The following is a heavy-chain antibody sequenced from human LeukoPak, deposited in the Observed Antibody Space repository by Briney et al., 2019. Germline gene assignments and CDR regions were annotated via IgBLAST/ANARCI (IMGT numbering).Heavy chain of an antibody. J-gene: IGHJ4*02. CDR1: GVSVSNNF. V-gene: IGHV3-53*01. CDR2: IYTGGNP. Sequence: PGGSLRLSCVASGVSVSNNFISWVRQAPGKGLQWVSVIYTGGNPRYADSVKGRFTISRDNSKNTLYLQMNSLRAEDTAVYYCAKDPRWDSSGYWGQGTLVTVSS. D-gene: IGHD3-22*01. CDR3: AKDPRWDSSGY.